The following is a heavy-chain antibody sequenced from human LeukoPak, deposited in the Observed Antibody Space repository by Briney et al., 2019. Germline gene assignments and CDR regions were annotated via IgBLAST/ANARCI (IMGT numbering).Heavy chain of an antibody. Sequence: GASVKVSCKVSGYTLTELSMHWVRQAPGKGLEWMGGFDPEDGETIYAQKFQGRVTMTEDTSTDTAYMELSSLRSEDTAVYYCARGITMVRGVIIAEGSGYYYGMDVWGQGTTVTVSS. CDR2: FDPEDGET. D-gene: IGHD3-10*01. CDR1: GYTLTELS. CDR3: ARGITMVRGVIIAEGSGYYYGMDV. V-gene: IGHV1-24*01. J-gene: IGHJ6*02.